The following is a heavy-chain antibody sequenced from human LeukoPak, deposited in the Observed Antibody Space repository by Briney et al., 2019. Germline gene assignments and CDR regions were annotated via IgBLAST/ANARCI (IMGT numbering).Heavy chain of an antibody. CDR2: IYHSGST. J-gene: IGHJ3*02. CDR1: GGSISSSFYY. Sequence: PSETLSLTCTVSGGSISSSFYYWVWLRQPPGKGLEWVASIYHSGSTYYNPSLKSRVTISLGTSMSQYSLKVTSVTAADTAFYYCARLPTMITPHDAFDIWGQGTLITVSS. D-gene: IGHD4-23*01. CDR3: ARLPTMITPHDAFDI. V-gene: IGHV4-39*01.